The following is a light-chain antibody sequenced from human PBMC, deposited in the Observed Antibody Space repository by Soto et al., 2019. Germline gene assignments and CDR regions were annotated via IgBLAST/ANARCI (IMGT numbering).Light chain of an antibody. CDR3: SSYTSAGSVV. Sequence: QSALTQPASVSGSPGQSITISCTGTSSDVGGSNYVSWYQQHPGKAPKLMIYDVGNRPSGVSNRFSGSKSGNTASLTISGLQAEDEADYYCSSYTSAGSVVFGGGTQLTVL. J-gene: IGLJ2*01. CDR2: DVG. CDR1: SSDVGGSNY. V-gene: IGLV2-14*01.